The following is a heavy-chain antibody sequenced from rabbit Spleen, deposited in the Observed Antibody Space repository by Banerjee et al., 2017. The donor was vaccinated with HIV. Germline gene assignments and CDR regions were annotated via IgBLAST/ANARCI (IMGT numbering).Heavy chain of an antibody. CDR2: IGTGSTTT. V-gene: IGHV1S40*01. CDR1: GFSFSSSDY. J-gene: IGHJ4*01. CDR3: ASGYSDVYFNL. D-gene: IGHD1-1*01. Sequence: QSLEESGGDLVKPGASLILTCTASGFSFSSSDYICWVRQAPGKGLEWIGCIGTGSTTTYYASWAKGRFTISKTSSTTVTLQMTSLTAADTATYFCASGYSDVYFNLWGQGTLVTVS.